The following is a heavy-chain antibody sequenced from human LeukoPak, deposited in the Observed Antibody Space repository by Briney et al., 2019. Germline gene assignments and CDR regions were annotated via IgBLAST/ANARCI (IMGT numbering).Heavy chain of an antibody. J-gene: IGHJ6*02. V-gene: IGHV3-23*01. Sequence: GGSLRLSCAAPGFNFSNFAMSWVRQAPGRGVEWVSPISRSGGNTYYADSVRGRFTISRDNSKNTLYLQMNSLRAEDTGVYYCAKDLRGGPDYLAAAGYYYDMDVWDQGTTVTVSS. CDR1: GFNFSNFA. CDR3: AKDLRGGPDYLAAAGYYYDMDV. CDR2: ISRSGGNT. D-gene: IGHD6-13*01.